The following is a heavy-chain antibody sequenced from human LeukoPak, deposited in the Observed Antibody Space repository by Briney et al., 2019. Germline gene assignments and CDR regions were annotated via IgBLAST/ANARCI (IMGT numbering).Heavy chain of an antibody. CDR3: YNDHYNNHGNFDL. J-gene: IGHJ4*02. Sequence: ASVKLSCNVSGFILTELSIHWLRLAQGKGLEWMGSFDREDDQTIYAQNLQGRVTMTVDISADTAILYLQMLTLEDTATSFCYNDHYNNHGNFDLWGQGTLVSVSS. CDR1: GFILTELS. V-gene: IGHV1-24*01. CDR2: FDREDDQT. D-gene: IGHD3-10*01.